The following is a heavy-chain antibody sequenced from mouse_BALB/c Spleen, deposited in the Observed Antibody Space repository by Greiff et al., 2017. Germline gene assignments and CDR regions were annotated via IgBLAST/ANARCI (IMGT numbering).Heavy chain of an antibody. V-gene: IGHV1-69*01. D-gene: IGHD2-1*01. CDR3: ARGGNYHY. CDR2: IDTSDSYT. Sequence: VQLQQPGAELVMPGASVKMSCKASGYTFTDYWMHWVKQRPGQGLEWIGAIDTSDSYTSYNQKFKGKATLTVDESSSTAYMQLSSLTSEDSAVYYCARGGNYHYWGQGTTLTVSS. J-gene: IGHJ2*01. CDR1: GYTFTDYW.